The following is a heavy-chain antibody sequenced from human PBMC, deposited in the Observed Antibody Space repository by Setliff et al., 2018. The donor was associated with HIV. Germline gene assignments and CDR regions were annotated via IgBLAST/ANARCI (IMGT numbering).Heavy chain of an antibody. J-gene: IGHJ1*01. Sequence: SETLSLTCTVSGGSINTGHYYWSWIRHHPGKGLEWIAYIYYTGNTYFNPSLKSRITISIDTSKNQFSLKMSSVTAADTAVYYCARGESTTWDLAEYFQHWGHGTLVTVS. CDR2: IYYTGNT. CDR1: GGSINTGHYY. CDR3: ARGESTTWDLAEYFQH. V-gene: IGHV4-31*03. D-gene: IGHD2-2*01.